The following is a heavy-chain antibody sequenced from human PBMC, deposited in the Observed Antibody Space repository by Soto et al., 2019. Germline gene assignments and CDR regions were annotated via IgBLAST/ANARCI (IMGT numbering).Heavy chain of an antibody. CDR1: GFSLTTSGVG. Sequence: QITLKESGPTVVKPTETLTLTCTFSGFSLTTSGVGVGWVRQSSGKAPEWLPLIYWDDAKRYSTSLKSRLTITKDTSKNQVVLTMANVDPADTATYYCAHRVLRTVFGLVTTTAIYFDFWGQGTPVVVSS. D-gene: IGHD3-3*01. V-gene: IGHV2-5*02. CDR3: AHRVLRTVFGLVTTTAIYFDF. J-gene: IGHJ4*02. CDR2: IYWDDAK.